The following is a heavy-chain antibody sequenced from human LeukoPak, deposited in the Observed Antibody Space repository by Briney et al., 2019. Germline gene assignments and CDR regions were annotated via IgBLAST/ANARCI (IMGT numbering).Heavy chain of an antibody. CDR3: ARNADMYYYVDN. D-gene: IGHD3-10*01. V-gene: IGHV4-31*03. CDR1: SGSISSSGYY. CDR2: IYYSGST. Sequence: SQTLSLTCTVSSGSISSSGYYCSWIRQHPGTGLEGIGCIYYSGSTYYNPSLKSRVTISVDTSKNQFSLSLSSVTAADTAVYYCARNADMYYYVDNWGQGTLVTVSS. J-gene: IGHJ4*02.